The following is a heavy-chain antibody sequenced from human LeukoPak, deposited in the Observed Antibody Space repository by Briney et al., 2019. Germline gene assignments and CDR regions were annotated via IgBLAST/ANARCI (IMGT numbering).Heavy chain of an antibody. Sequence: SGGSLRLSCAASGFTFSSYWMSWVRQAPGKGLEWVSVIYSGGSTYYADSVKGRFTISRDNSKNTLYLQMNSLRAEDTAVYYCAREGLACIASLCYGMDVWGQGTTVTVSS. CDR1: GFTFSSYW. CDR2: IYSGGST. CDR3: AREGLACIASLCYGMDV. D-gene: IGHD6-13*01. V-gene: IGHV3-53*01. J-gene: IGHJ6*02.